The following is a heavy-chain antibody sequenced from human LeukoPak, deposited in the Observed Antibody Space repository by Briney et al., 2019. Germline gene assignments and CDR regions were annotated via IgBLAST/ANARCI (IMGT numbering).Heavy chain of an antibody. CDR2: IILIFGTA. V-gene: IGHV1-69*13. Sequence: SVKVSCMASLGTLSSYAISWVGQAPPQGGKWIGGIILIFGTANYAQTFQGTVTITAPESTSTAYMELSSRRSEDTAVYYCARGRHSVAVAGMPFYDPVVAFDIWGQGTMVTVSS. CDR3: ARGRHSVAVAGMPFYDPVVAFDI. D-gene: IGHD6-19*01. CDR1: LGTLSSYA. J-gene: IGHJ3*02.